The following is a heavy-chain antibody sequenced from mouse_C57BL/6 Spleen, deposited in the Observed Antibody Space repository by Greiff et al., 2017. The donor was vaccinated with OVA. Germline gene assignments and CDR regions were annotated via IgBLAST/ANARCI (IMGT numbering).Heavy chain of an antibody. V-gene: IGHV3-6*01. CDR3: ARDSSGFFAY. D-gene: IGHD3-2*02. J-gene: IGHJ3*01. CDR2: ISYDGSN. CDR1: GYSITSGYF. Sequence: VQLKESGPGLVKPSQSLSLTCSVTGYSITSGYFWKWIRQFPGNKLEWMGYISYDGSNNYNPSLKNRISITRDTSKNQFFLKLNSVTTEDTATYYCARDSSGFFAYWGQGTLVTVSA.